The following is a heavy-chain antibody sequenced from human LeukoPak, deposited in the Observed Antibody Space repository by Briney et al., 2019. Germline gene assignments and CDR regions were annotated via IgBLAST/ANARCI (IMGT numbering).Heavy chain of an antibody. CDR3: AREGKYQLQGSMDV. CDR1: GFTFSSYD. D-gene: IGHD2-2*01. CDR2: IGIAGDT. V-gene: IGHV3-13*01. J-gene: IGHJ6*03. Sequence: GGSLGLSCAASGFTFSSYDMHWVRQATGKGPEWVSAIGIAGDTYYAGSVKGRFTISRENAKNSLYLQMNSLRVGDTAVYYCAREGKYQLQGSMDVWGKGTTVTVSS.